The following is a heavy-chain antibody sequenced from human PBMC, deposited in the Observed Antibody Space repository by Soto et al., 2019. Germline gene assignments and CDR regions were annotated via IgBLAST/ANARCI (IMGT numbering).Heavy chain of an antibody. CDR2: IYSDGTT. CDR3: ARDRYSKSDYKYGMDV. CDR1: GFTVSSNY. D-gene: IGHD6-13*01. Sequence: GGSLRLSCAASGFTVSSNYMTWVRQAPGKGLEWVSVIYSDGTTYYADSVKGRFTISRDNSKNTLYLQMNSLRAEDTAVYYCARDRYSKSDYKYGMDVWGQGTTVTVSS. J-gene: IGHJ6*02. V-gene: IGHV3-53*01.